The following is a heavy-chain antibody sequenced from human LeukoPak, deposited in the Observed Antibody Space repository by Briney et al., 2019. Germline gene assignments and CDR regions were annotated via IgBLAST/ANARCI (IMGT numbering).Heavy chain of an antibody. Sequence: SETLSLTCTVSGGSISSYYWSWIRQPPGKGLEWIGYIYYSGSTNYNPSLKSRVTISVDMSKNQFSLKLSSVTAADTAVYYCARTVLPQNWFDPWGQGTLVTVSS. J-gene: IGHJ5*02. CDR3: ARTVLPQNWFDP. V-gene: IGHV4-59*01. CDR2: IYYSGST. CDR1: GGSISSYY. D-gene: IGHD3-10*01.